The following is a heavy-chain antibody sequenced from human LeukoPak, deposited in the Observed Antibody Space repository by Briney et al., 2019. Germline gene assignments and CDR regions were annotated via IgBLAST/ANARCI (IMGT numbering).Heavy chain of an antibody. D-gene: IGHD4-17*01. CDR3: ARDRRGYYGETY. Sequence: GGSLRLSCAASGFTFSSYWMGWVRQAPGKALEWVANIKQDGSEKYYGDSVKGRFTISRDNSKNTLYLQMNSLRAEDTAVYYCARDRRGYYGETYWGQGTLVTVSS. CDR1: GFTFSSYW. CDR2: IKQDGSEK. V-gene: IGHV3-7*03. J-gene: IGHJ4*02.